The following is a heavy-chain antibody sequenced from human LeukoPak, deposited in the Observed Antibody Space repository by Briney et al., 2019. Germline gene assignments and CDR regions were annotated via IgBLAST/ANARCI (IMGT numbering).Heavy chain of an antibody. CDR3: AKTAETPYCSSTSCFFDY. J-gene: IGHJ4*02. Sequence: GGSLRLSCAASGFTFSSYAMSWVRQAPGKGLEWVSAISGSGGSTYYADSVKGRFTISRDNSKNTLYLQMNSLRAEDTAVYYCAKTAETPYCSSTSCFFDYWGQGTLVTVSS. CDR2: ISGSGGST. D-gene: IGHD2-2*01. CDR1: GFTFSSYA. V-gene: IGHV3-23*01.